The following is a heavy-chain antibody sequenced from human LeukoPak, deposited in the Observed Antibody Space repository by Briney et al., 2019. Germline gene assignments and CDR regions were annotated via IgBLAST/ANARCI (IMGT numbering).Heavy chain of an antibody. CDR2: ISSSGSTI. V-gene: IGHV3-11*04. CDR1: GFTFRDYY. Sequence: GGSLRLSXAASGFTFRDYYMSWIRRSPGKGLEWLSYISSSGSTIYYADSVKGRFTISRDNAKNSLYLQMNSLRAEDTAVYYCARESHIVVVPAASFDYWGQGTLVTVSS. D-gene: IGHD2-2*01. J-gene: IGHJ4*02. CDR3: ARESHIVVVPAASFDY.